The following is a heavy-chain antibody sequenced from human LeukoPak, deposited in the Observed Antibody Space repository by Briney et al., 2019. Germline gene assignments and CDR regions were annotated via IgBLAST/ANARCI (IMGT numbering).Heavy chain of an antibody. V-gene: IGHV3-23*01. CDR3: VKDGIGEADSYYFDY. Sequence: GGSLGLSCAASGFTFTSYTMSWVRHAPRKGLEGVSGISGRGDRTYYADSAKCQFTISRHNPKSPVYLQMNSRRAEDTAVYYCVKDGIGEADSYYFDYWGQGTLVTVS. CDR2: ISGRGDRT. J-gene: IGHJ4*02. D-gene: IGHD3-10*01. CDR1: GFTFTSYT.